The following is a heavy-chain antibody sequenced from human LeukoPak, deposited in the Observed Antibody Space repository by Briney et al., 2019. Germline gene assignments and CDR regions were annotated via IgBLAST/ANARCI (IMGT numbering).Heavy chain of an antibody. V-gene: IGHV4-4*07. CDR2: IYTSGST. CDR1: GGSISSYY. CDR3: ARGPRGSGSGSLKTWFGP. D-gene: IGHD3-10*01. J-gene: IGHJ5*02. Sequence: PSETLSLTCTVSGGSISSYYWSWIRQPAGKGLEWIGRIYTSGSTNYNPSLKSRVTMSVDTSKNQFSLKLSSVTAADTAVYYCARGPRGSGSGSLKTWFGPWGQGTLVTVSS.